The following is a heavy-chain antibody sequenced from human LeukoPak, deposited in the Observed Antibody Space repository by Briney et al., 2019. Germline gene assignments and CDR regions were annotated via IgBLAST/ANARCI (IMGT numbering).Heavy chain of an antibody. CDR2: ISSSSSYI. CDR1: GFTFSSYS. J-gene: IGHJ4*02. CDR3: ARGTLVLIKD. Sequence: GGSLRLSCAASGFTFSSYSMNWVRQAPGKGLEWVSSISSSSSYIYYADSVKGRFTISRDNSKNTLYLQMNSLRDEDTAVYYCARGTLVLIKDWGQGTLVTVSS. D-gene: IGHD3-22*01. V-gene: IGHV3-21*01.